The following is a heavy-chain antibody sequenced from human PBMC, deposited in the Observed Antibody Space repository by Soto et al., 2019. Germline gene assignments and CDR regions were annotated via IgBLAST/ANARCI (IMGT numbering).Heavy chain of an antibody. CDR1: GYTFTDSY. Sequence: AASVKVSCKASGYTFTDSYIHWVRPAPGQGLEWMGWINPNSGGTIYAQMFQGRVTMTRDTSISTAYMELGRLTSDDTAIYFCARGKGYYDIRNDDGFDIWGQGTMVTVSS. J-gene: IGHJ3*02. V-gene: IGHV1-2*02. CDR2: INPNSGGT. CDR3: ARGKGYYDIRNDDGFDI. D-gene: IGHD3-22*01.